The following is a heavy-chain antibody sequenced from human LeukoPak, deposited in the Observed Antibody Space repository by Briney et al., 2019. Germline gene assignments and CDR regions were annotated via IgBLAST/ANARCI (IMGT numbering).Heavy chain of an antibody. CDR2: ISWNSGSI. V-gene: IGHV3-9*01. Sequence: GRSLRLSCAASGFTFDDYAMHWPRQAPGEGLEWVSGISWNSGSIGYADSVKGRFTISRDNAKKSLYLQMNSLRAEDTALYYCAKGSYYDSSGYYLDAFDIWGQGTMVTVSS. J-gene: IGHJ3*02. CDR3: AKGSYYDSSGYYLDAFDI. CDR1: GFTFDDYA. D-gene: IGHD3-22*01.